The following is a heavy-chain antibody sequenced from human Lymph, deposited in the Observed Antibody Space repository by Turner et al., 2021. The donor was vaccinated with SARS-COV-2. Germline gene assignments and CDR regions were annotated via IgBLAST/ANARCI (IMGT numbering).Heavy chain of an antibody. CDR2: IYHSGST. CDR1: GGSISSSNC. V-gene: IGHV4-4*02. CDR3: ANKHCSGGRCSYFDY. Sequence: HVQLQESGPGRGKPSGTLSRTCAVSGGSISSSNCWSWVRQPPGKGLEWIGGIYHSGSTNYNPSFKGRVTISVAKSKNQVYLKLCSVTAADTAVYYCANKHCSGGRCSYFDYWGQGTLVTVSS. D-gene: IGHD2-15*01. J-gene: IGHJ4*02.